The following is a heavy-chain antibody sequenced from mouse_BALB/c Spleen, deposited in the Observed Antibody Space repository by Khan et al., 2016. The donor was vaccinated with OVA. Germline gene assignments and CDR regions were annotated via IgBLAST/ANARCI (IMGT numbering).Heavy chain of an antibody. CDR2: INPSTGYT. Sequence: QVQLKQSGAELAKPGASVKMSCKASGYTFINYWILWVKQRPGQGLEWIGYINPSTGYTEYNQNFKDKATLTADKYSNTAYMQLSSLTSEDSAVYYSARRGLRWDFDYWGQGTTLTVSS. CDR3: ARRGLRWDFDY. D-gene: IGHD1-1*01. CDR1: GYTFINYW. J-gene: IGHJ2*01. V-gene: IGHV1-7*01.